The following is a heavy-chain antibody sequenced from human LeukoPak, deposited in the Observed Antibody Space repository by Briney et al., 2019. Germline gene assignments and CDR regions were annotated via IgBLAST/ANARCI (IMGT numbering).Heavy chain of an antibody. V-gene: IGHV3-48*01. D-gene: IGHD5-18*01. CDR2: ITGSNDTI. Sequence: SGGSLRLSCAASGFTFRSYSLNWVRQAPGKGLEWISYITGSNDTIHYAGSVKGRFTISRDNAKNSLFLQMNSLRAEDTAVYYCAKIYSTTSAMDVWGQGTTVTVSS. J-gene: IGHJ6*02. CDR3: AKIYSTTSAMDV. CDR1: GFTFRSYS.